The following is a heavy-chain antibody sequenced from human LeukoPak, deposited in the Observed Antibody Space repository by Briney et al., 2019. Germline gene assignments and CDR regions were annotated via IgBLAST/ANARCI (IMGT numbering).Heavy chain of an antibody. J-gene: IGHJ6*03. D-gene: IGHD6-13*01. CDR3: ARGKPSYSSSWYRYYYYYMDV. CDR1: GYTFTGYY. CDR2: INPNSGGT. V-gene: IGHV1-2*02. Sequence: ASVKVSCKASGYTFTGYYMHWVRQAPGQGLEWMGWINPNSGGTNYAQKFQGRVTMTRDTSISTAYMELSRLRSDDTAVYYCARGKPSYSSSWYRYYYYYMDVWGKGTTVTVSS.